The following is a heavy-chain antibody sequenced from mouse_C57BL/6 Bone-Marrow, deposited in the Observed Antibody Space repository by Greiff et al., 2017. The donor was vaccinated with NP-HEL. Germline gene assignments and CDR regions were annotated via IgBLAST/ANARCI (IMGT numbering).Heavy chain of an antibody. V-gene: IGHV3-6*01. D-gene: IGHD1-1*01. CDR3: AITTVPAWFAY. Sequence: EVQLQESGPGLVKPSQSLSLTCSVTGYSITSGYYWNWIRQFPGNKLEWMGYISYDGSNNYNPSLKNRISITRDTSKNQFFLKLNSVTTEDTATYYCAITTVPAWFAYWGQGTLVTVSA. CDR2: ISYDGSN. J-gene: IGHJ3*01. CDR1: GYSITSGYY.